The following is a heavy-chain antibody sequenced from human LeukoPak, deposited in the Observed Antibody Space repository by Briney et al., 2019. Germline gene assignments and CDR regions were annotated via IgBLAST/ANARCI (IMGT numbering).Heavy chain of an antibody. CDR2: ISYDGSNK. J-gene: IGHJ6*02. CDR1: GFTFSSYA. CDR3: ARDLDSNDFNAMDV. Sequence: GGSLRLSCAASGFTFSSYAMHWVRQAPGKWLEWVAVISYDGSNKYYADSVKGRFTISRDNSKNTLYLQMNSLRAEDTAVYYCARDLDSNDFNAMDVWGQGTTVTVSS. D-gene: IGHD4-11*01. V-gene: IGHV3-30*04.